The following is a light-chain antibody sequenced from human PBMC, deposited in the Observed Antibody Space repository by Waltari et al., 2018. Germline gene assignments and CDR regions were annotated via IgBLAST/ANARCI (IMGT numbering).Light chain of an antibody. CDR1: QSISTDF. CDR3: QQYDSSTT. V-gene: IGKV3-20*01. CDR2: GAS. Sequence: DIVLTQSPGTLSLSPGERATLSCRASQSISTDFFSWYQQKPGQAPRLLIYGASTRATVIPDRFSGSGSGTDFTLTISRLEPEYFAVYFCQQYDSSTTFGQGTKVDIK. J-gene: IGKJ1*01.